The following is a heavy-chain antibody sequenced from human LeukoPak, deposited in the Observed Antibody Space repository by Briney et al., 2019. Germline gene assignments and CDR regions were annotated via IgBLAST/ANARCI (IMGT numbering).Heavy chain of an antibody. CDR2: MNPNSGNT. CDR1: GYTFTSYD. CDR3: ARGKKSSGWLYNWFDP. J-gene: IGHJ5*02. D-gene: IGHD6-19*01. Sequence: ASVKVSCKASGYTFTSYDINWGRQATGQGLEWMGWMNPNSGNTGYAQKFQGRVTMTRNTSISTAYMELSSLRSEDTAVYYCARGKKSSGWLYNWFDPWGQGTLVTVSS. V-gene: IGHV1-8*01.